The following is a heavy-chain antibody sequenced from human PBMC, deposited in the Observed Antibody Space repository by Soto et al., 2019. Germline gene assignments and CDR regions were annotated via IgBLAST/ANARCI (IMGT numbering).Heavy chain of an antibody. CDR2: IIPISETT. CDR1: GGTFSSYA. D-gene: IGHD2-2*01. V-gene: IGHV1-69*01. CDR3: ARSQGSSTSLEIYYYYYYGMDV. J-gene: IGHJ6*02. Sequence: QVQLVQSGAEVKKPGPSVKVSCKASGGTFSSYAISWVRQAPGQGLEWMGGIIPISETTNYAQKFQGRVTITADESKNTAYMELSSLRSEDTAVYYCARSQGSSTSLEIYYYYYYGMDVWGQGTTVTVSS.